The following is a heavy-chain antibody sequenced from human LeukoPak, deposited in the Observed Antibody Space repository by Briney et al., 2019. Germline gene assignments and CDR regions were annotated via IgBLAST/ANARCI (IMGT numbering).Heavy chain of an antibody. J-gene: IGHJ6*03. CDR1: GGTFSSYA. V-gene: IGHV1-69*06. D-gene: IGHD1-26*01. CDR2: IIPIFGTT. CDR3: ARALKGLRRRIGGTTTFEYYYYMDV. Sequence: SVKVSCKASGGTFSSYAISWVRQAPGQGLEWMGGIIPIFGTTNYAQKFQDRVTITADKSTSTAYMELSSLRSEDTAVYYCARALKGLRRRIGGTTTFEYYYYMDVWGKGTTVTISS.